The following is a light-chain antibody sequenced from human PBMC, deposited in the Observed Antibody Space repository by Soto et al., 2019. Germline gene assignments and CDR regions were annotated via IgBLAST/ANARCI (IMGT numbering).Light chain of an antibody. Sequence: EIVITQSPATLSVSPGERATLSCRASQSITRNLAWYQQSPGQAPRLLIYGASSRATGTPDRFSGSGSGTDFTLTISRLEPEDFAVYYYQQYGSSRTFGQGTKVDIK. CDR2: GAS. V-gene: IGKV3-20*01. CDR1: QSITRN. CDR3: QQYGSSRT. J-gene: IGKJ1*01.